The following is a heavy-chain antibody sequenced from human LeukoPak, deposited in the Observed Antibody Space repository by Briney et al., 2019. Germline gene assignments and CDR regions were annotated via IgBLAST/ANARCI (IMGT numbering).Heavy chain of an antibody. CDR2: IIPIFGTA. J-gene: IGHJ4*02. CDR3: AKWASGSSDPLDY. Sequence: SVKVSCKASGGTFSSYAISWVRQAPGQGLEWMGRIIPIFGTANYAQKFQGRVTITTDESTSTAYMELSSLRSEDTAVYYCAKWASGSSDPLDYWGQGTLVTVSS. CDR1: GGTFSSYA. D-gene: IGHD3-10*01. V-gene: IGHV1-69*05.